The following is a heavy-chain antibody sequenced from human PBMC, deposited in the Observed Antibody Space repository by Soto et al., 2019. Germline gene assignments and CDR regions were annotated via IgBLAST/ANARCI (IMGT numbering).Heavy chain of an antibody. CDR3: AREEKRVEDGDYGLHGFAP. V-gene: IGHV3-33*01. CDR2: IWYDGSNK. J-gene: IGHJ5*02. Sequence: QVQLVESGGGVVQPGRSLRLSCAASGFTFSSYGMHWVRQAPGKGLEWVAVIWYDGSNKYYADSVKGRFTISRDNSKNTFNRQRNSVRAEDTAVYYCAREEKRVEDGDYGLHGFAPWGQGTLVTVSS. D-gene: IGHD4-17*01. CDR1: GFTFSSYG.